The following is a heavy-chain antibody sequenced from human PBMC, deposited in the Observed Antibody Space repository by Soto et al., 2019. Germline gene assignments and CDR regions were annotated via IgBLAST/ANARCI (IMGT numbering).Heavy chain of an antibody. CDR2: ISGSGAST. J-gene: IGHJ6*03. CDR3: AGGRTGTTWNYFYYYMDV. CDR1: GFTFSSYA. Sequence: EVQLLESGGGLVQPGGSLRLSCAASGFTFSSYAMSWVRQAPAKGLEWVSVISGSGASTYYADSVKGRFTISRDNSKNTLYLQMNSLTVEDTAVYYCAGGRTGTTWNYFYYYMDVWGKGTTVTVSS. V-gene: IGHV3-23*01. D-gene: IGHD1-7*01.